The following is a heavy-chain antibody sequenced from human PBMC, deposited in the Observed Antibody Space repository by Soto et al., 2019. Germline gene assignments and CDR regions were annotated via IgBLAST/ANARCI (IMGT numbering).Heavy chain of an antibody. D-gene: IGHD3-10*01. J-gene: IGHJ6*02. CDR3: ARDPTAWGSDRDYGMDV. V-gene: IGHV1-2*02. Sequence: GASVKVSCKASGYTFTGYYMHWVRQAPGQGLEWMGWINPNSGGTNYARKFQGRVTMTRDTSISTAYMELSRLRSDDTAVYYCARDPTAWGSDRDYGMDVWGQGTTVTVSS. CDR2: INPNSGGT. CDR1: GYTFTGYY.